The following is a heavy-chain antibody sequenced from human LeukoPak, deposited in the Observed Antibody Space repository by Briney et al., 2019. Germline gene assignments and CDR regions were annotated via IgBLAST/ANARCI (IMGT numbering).Heavy chain of an antibody. J-gene: IGHJ4*02. CDR3: AREIGLGYDFWSGVDY. D-gene: IGHD3-3*01. V-gene: IGHV4-59*12. CDR1: GGSISSYY. Sequence: SETLSLTCTVSGGSISSYYWSWIRQLPGKGLEWIGYIYYSGSTNYNPSLKSRVTISVDTSKNQFSLKLSSVTAADTAVYYCAREIGLGYDFWSGVDYWGQGTLVTVSS. CDR2: IYYSGST.